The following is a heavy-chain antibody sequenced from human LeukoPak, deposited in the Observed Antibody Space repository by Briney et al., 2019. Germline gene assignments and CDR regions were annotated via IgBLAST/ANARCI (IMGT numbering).Heavy chain of an antibody. D-gene: IGHD6-13*01. J-gene: IGHJ4*02. V-gene: IGHV1-69*13. CDR1: GGTFSSYA. Sequence: GASVKVSCKASGGTFSSYAISWVRQAPGQGPEWMGGIIPIFGTANYAQKFQGRVTITADESTSTAYMELSSLRSEDTAVYYCAGGTRYSSSWSAFDYWGQGTLVTVSS. CDR2: IIPIFGTA. CDR3: AGGTRYSSSWSAFDY.